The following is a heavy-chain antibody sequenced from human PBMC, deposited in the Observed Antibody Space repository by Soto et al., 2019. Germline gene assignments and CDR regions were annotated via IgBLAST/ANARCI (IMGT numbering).Heavy chain of an antibody. CDR2: ISTYNGNT. CDR1: GYSFTTSG. J-gene: IGHJ4*02. V-gene: IGHV1-18*01. CDR3: ARRLYGDYDY. D-gene: IGHD4-17*01. Sequence: ASVKVSCKASGYSFTTSGITWVRQAPGQGLEWMGWISTYNGNTNYAQKLQDRVTLTTDTSTSTAYMELRSLRSDDTAVYYCARRLYGDYDYWGQGTLVTVS.